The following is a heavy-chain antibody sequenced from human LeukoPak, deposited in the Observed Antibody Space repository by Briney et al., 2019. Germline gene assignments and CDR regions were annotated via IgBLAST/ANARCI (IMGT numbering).Heavy chain of an antibody. CDR3: AQSLGSGNWIGNWFDP. V-gene: IGHV4-39*01. CDR2: IYYTGRT. D-gene: IGHD1-1*01. Sequence: SETLSLTCTVSGGSISSSSHSWGWIRQPPGKGLEWTGTIYYTGRTYYNPSLESRLTVSVDTSKNQFSLKLTSVTAADTAIYYCAQSLGSGNWIGNWFDPWGQGTLVTVTS. J-gene: IGHJ5*02. CDR1: GGSISSSSHS.